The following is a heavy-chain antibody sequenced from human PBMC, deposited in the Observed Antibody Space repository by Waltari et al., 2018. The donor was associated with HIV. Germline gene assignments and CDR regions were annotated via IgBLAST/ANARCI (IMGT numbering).Heavy chain of an antibody. CDR1: DDSFTSSSYF. Sequence: QLPLQESGPGLVKPWDTLSLTCTVSDDSFTSSSYFWGWIRRAPGKGLELIGSVYYGGTNDSSPSLKSRATVSADTSRRQFSLRLSAVTAEDTAIYYCARGSGSTYGDSFDMWGQGTRVIVSS. CDR2: VYYGGTN. CDR3: ARGSGSTYGDSFDM. J-gene: IGHJ3*02. V-gene: IGHV4-39*02. D-gene: IGHD1-26*01.